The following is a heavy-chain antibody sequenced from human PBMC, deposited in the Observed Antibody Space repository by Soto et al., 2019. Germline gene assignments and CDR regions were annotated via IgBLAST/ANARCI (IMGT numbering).Heavy chain of an antibody. J-gene: IGHJ6*02. Sequence: QVQLVQSGAEVKKPGSSVKVSCKASGGTFSSYAISWVRQAPGQGLEWMGGIIPIFGTANYAQKCQCRVTTPEAASTTRAYMKLGSQRTEDTAVYYCARHAAPGGYYYYGMAVWGHGATVTVSS. CDR1: GGTFSSYA. D-gene: IGHD2-15*01. V-gene: IGHV1-69*12. CDR3: ARHAAPGGYYYYGMAV. CDR2: IIPIFGTA.